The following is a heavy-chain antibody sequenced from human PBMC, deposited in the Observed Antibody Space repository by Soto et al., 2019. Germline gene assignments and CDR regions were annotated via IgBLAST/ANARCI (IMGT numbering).Heavy chain of an antibody. Sequence: QVQLQESGPGLVKPSETLSLSCSVSGGSISSGGYYWSWIRQHPVKGLGGIAYIHYRGNTYYNPSLKSRVTISVDTSKNHLSLKLSSVPAADTAVYYCARASREFRRGGYYFDSWGQGTLVTVSS. CDR2: IHYRGNT. CDR3: ARASREFRRGGYYFDS. CDR1: GGSISSGGYY. V-gene: IGHV4-31*03. D-gene: IGHD3-10*01. J-gene: IGHJ4*02.